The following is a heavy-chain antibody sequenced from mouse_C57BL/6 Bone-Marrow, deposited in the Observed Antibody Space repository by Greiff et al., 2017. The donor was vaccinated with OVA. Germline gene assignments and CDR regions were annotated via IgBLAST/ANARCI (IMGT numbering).Heavy chain of an antibody. Sequence: VKLLESGAELARPGASVKLSCKASGYTFTSYGISWVKQRTGQGLEWIGEIYPRSGNTYYNEKFKGKATLTADKSSSTAYMELRSLTSEDSAVYFCARGGPLLPGYWGQGTTLTVSS. CDR3: ARGGPLLPGY. CDR2: IYPRSGNT. V-gene: IGHV1-81*01. CDR1: GYTFTSYG. J-gene: IGHJ2*01. D-gene: IGHD2-1*01.